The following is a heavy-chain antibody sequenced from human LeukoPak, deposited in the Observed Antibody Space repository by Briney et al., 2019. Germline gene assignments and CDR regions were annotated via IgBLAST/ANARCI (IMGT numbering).Heavy chain of an antibody. J-gene: IGHJ4*02. CDR2: IYSGGST. CDR3: AAQFKKGH. Sequence: GGSLRLSCAASEFSVGSNYMTWVRQAPGKGLEWVSLIYSGGSTYYADSVKGRFTISRDNSKSTVSLQMSSLRAEDTAVYYCAAQFKKGHWGQGTLVTVSS. CDR1: EFSVGSNY. V-gene: IGHV3-66*01.